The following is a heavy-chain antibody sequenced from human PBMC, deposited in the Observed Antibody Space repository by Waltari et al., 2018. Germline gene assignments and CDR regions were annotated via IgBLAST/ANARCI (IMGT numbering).Heavy chain of an antibody. D-gene: IGHD3-10*01. J-gene: IGHJ6*02. Sequence: QVQLVQSGAEVKKPGASVKVSCKASGYTFTSYGISWVRQAPGQGLEWMGWISAYNGNTNYAQKLQGRVTMTTDTSTSTAYMELRSLRSDDTAVYYCARDKWAGYMVQGVIAPKYYYYGMDVWGQGTTVTVSS. CDR3: ARDKWAGYMVQGVIAPKYYYYGMDV. CDR1: GYTFTSYG. CDR2: ISAYNGNT. V-gene: IGHV1-18*01.